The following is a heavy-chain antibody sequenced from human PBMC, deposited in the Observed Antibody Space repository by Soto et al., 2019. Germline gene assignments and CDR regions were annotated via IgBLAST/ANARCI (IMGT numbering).Heavy chain of an antibody. J-gene: IGHJ3*02. Sequence: NPSETLSLTCTVSGGSISSYYWSWIRQPPGKGLEWIGYIYYSGSTNYNPSLKSRVTISVDTSKNQFSLKLSSVTAADTAVYYCARGARRADAFDIWGQGTMVTVSS. CDR3: ARGARRADAFDI. CDR2: IYYSGST. CDR1: GGSISSYY. V-gene: IGHV4-59*01.